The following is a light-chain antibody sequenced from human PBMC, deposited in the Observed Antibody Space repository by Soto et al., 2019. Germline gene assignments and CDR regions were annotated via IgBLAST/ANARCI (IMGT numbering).Light chain of an antibody. CDR1: SSDVGAYNY. V-gene: IGLV2-11*01. Sequence: QSALTQPRSVSGSPGQSVTVSCAGTSSDVGAYNYVSWYQQVPGKAPKLMIYDVTKRPSGVPHRFSGSKSGNTASLTISGLQAEDEADYYCCSYAGTFTFVFGAGTQLTVL. J-gene: IGLJ7*01. CDR2: DVT. CDR3: CSYAGTFTFV.